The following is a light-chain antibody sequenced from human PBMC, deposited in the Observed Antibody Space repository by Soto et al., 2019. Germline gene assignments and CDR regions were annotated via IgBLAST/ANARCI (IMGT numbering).Light chain of an antibody. Sequence: EIVMTQSPAILSASPGERATLSCRASQNVNNRLAWYQQKAGQPPRLLIYGASTRATGIPARFSGSGSGTEFTLTISSLQSEDFAVYYCQHFNSWPLLFGQGTKVEIK. J-gene: IGKJ1*01. CDR1: QNVNNR. V-gene: IGKV3-15*01. CDR2: GAS. CDR3: QHFNSWPLL.